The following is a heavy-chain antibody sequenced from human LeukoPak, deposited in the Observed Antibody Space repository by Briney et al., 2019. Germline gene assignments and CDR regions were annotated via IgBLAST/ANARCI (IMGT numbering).Heavy chain of an antibody. CDR1: GFTFSSYA. V-gene: IGHV3-30-3*01. J-gene: IGHJ4*02. CDR2: ISYDGSNK. CDR3: ARVAHLLCFDY. D-gene: IGHD2-2*01. Sequence: PGGSLRLSCAASGFTFSSYAMHWVRQAPGKGLEWVAVISYDGSNKYYADSVKGRFTISRDNSKNTPYLQMNSLRAEDTAVYYCARVAHLLCFDYWGQGTLVTVSS.